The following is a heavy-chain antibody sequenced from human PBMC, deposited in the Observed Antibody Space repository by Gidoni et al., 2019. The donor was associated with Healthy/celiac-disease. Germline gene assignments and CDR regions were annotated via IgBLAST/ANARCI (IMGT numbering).Heavy chain of an antibody. D-gene: IGHD2-15*01. CDR2: MNPNSGNT. Sequence: QVQLVQSGAEVKKPGASVKVSCKASGYTFTSYDINWVRQATGQGLEWMGWMNPNSGNTGYAQKFQGRVTMTRNTSISTAYMELSSLRSEDTAVYYCARRRCSGGSCSKWFDPWGQGTLVTVSS. CDR3: ARRRCSGGSCSKWFDP. CDR1: GYTFTSYD. J-gene: IGHJ5*02. V-gene: IGHV1-8*01.